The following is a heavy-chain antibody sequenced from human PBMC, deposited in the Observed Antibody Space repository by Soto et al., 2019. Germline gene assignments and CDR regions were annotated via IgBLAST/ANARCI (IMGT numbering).Heavy chain of an antibody. Sequence: QVQLVESGGGVVQPGRSLRLSCAASGFTFSTNAMHWVRQAPGKGLECVAIVSFDGSNKSYADYVKGRFTISRDNSKNTLYLQMSGLTPEDTAVYYCARDQTGITTTGGGRIDHWGQGTLVTVSS. CDR3: ARDQTGITTTGGGRIDH. D-gene: IGHD1-20*01. V-gene: IGHV3-30-3*01. CDR1: GFTFSTNA. J-gene: IGHJ4*02. CDR2: VSFDGSNK.